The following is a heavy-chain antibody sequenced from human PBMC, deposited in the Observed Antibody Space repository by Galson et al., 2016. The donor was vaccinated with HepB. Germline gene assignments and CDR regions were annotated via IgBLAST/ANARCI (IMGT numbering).Heavy chain of an antibody. Sequence: SETLSLTCAVSGGSISNNNWWSWVRQPPGKGLEWIGSIYYRGTTSYNPSLKSRIILSVDTSNNQLSLRLSSVTAADTAVYYCARATWGGNSEFDYWGQGTLVTVSS. CDR1: GGSISNNNW. V-gene: IGHV4-4*02. D-gene: IGHD4-23*01. CDR3: ARATWGGNSEFDY. CDR2: IYYRGTT. J-gene: IGHJ4*02.